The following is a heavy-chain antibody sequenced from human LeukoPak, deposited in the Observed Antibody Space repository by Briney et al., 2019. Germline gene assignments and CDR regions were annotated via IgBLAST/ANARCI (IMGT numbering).Heavy chain of an antibody. CDR2: GST. Sequence: SETLSLTCTVSGVSISSHCWSWIRQPPRKGLEWIGGSTNHNPSLKSRVTISVDTSKNQFSLKLSSVTAADTAVYYCARENYYDSSGYPYPFDYWGQGTLVTVSS. CDR3: ARENYYDSSGYPYPFDY. D-gene: IGHD3-22*01. J-gene: IGHJ4*02. CDR1: GVSISSHC. V-gene: IGHV4-59*11.